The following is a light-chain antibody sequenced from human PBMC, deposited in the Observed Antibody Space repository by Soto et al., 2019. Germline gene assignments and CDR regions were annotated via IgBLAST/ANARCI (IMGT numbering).Light chain of an antibody. Sequence: DIVLTQSPDSLAVSLGERATINCKSSQTVLYNSNNKNYLAWYQQKPGQPPKLLIYWASTRQSGVPDRFSGSGSGTDFTLTIRSLQAEDVAVYYCQQYFGTPLTFGGGTKVEIK. CDR2: WAS. CDR3: QQYFGTPLT. CDR1: QTVLYNSNNKNY. V-gene: IGKV4-1*01. J-gene: IGKJ4*01.